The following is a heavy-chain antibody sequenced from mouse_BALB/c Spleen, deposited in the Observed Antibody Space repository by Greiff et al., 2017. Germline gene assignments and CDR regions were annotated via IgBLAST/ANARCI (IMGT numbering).Heavy chain of an antibody. Sequence: EVKLVESGAELVKPGASVKLSCTASGFNIKDSYMHWVKQRPEQGLEWIGRIDPANGNTKYDPKFQGKATITADTSSNTAYLQLSSLTSEDTAVYYCARWNNGYYGIAYWGQGTLVTVSA. CDR1: GFNIKDSY. D-gene: IGHD2-3*01. J-gene: IGHJ3*01. CDR3: ARWNNGYYGIAY. V-gene: IGHV14-3*02. CDR2: IDPANGNT.